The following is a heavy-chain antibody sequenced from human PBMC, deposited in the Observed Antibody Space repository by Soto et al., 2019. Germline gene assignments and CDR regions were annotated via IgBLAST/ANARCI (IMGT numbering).Heavy chain of an antibody. D-gene: IGHD2-21*02. J-gene: IGHJ4*02. Sequence: EVQLLESGGGLVHPGGSLRLSCAASAFTFSAYAMSWVRQAPGKGLEWVSTISGNGDASDYADSVKGRFTISRDNSKNTLYLQMNSLRADDTAVYYCAKGSCSGPVCYRYDSWGQGTLVTVSS. V-gene: IGHV3-23*01. CDR2: ISGNGDAS. CDR3: AKGSCSGPVCYRYDS. CDR1: AFTFSAYA.